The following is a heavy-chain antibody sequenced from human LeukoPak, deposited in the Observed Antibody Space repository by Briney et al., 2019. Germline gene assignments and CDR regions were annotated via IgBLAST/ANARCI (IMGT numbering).Heavy chain of an antibody. CDR2: IYYSGKT. V-gene: IGHV4-59*01. CDR1: GGSIINYY. Sequence: SETLSLTCTVSGGSIINYYWTWIRQPPGKGLEWIGYIYYSGKTTYNPSLKSRVTISVDTSKNQFSLKLSSVTAADTAIYYCAKDLHGVYDSFDYWGQGTLVTVSS. J-gene: IGHJ4*02. CDR3: AKDLHGVYDSFDY. D-gene: IGHD5/OR15-5a*01.